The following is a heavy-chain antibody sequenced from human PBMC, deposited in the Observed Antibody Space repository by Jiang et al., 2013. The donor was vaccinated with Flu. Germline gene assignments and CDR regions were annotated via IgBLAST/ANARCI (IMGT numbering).Heavy chain of an antibody. J-gene: IGHJ5*02. Sequence: SQTLSLTCAISGDSVSSNSAAWNWIRQSPSRGLEWLGRTYYRSKWYNDYAVSVKSRITINPDTSKNQFSLQLNSVTPEDTAVYYCARAPGSWYKNYNWFDPWGQGTLVTVSS. CDR1: GDSVSSNSAA. D-gene: IGHD6-13*01. CDR3: ARAPGSWYKNYNWFDP. V-gene: IGHV6-1*01. CDR2: TYYRSKWYN.